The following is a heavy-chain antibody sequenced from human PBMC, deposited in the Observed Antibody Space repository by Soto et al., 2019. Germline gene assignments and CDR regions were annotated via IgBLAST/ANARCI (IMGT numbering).Heavy chain of an antibody. D-gene: IGHD1-1*01. J-gene: IGHJ5*02. CDR3: ARSRTISATNTWFDP. CDR2: IHHSGST. Sequence: SETLSLTCTVSGGSISSGDYYWSWIRQPPGKGLECIASIHHSGSTYYNPSLKSRVTISIDTSKNQFSLKLNSVTAADTAVYFCARSRTISATNTWFDPWGQGTLVTVSS. V-gene: IGHV4-30-4*01. CDR1: GGSISSGDYY.